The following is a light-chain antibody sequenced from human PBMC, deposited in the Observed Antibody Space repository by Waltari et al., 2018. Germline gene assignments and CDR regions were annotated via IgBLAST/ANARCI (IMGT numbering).Light chain of an antibody. CDR1: QSVTGY. V-gene: IGKV1-39*01. Sequence: DIQMTQSPSSLSASVGDRVTISCRASQSVTGYLNWYQQKPGKAPKLLIYEASRLHSGVPSRFSGSQSGTDFTLSISFLQPEDFATYYCQQSDTNPIAFGKGTRLEIK. CDR2: EAS. J-gene: IGKJ5*01. CDR3: QQSDTNPIA.